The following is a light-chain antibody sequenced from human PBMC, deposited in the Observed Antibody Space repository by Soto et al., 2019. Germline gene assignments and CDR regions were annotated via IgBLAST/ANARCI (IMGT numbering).Light chain of an antibody. Sequence: QSALTHPPSASGTPGQRVSISCSGGSSNIGTNTVKSYQHLPGTAPKLPIFSNDGRPSGVPDRFSGSKSGTSASLAISGCQSDDEADYYCATWDDSLNGVVLGGGTKVTVL. CDR3: ATWDDSLNGVV. V-gene: IGLV1-44*01. J-gene: IGLJ2*01. CDR2: SND. CDR1: SSNIGTNT.